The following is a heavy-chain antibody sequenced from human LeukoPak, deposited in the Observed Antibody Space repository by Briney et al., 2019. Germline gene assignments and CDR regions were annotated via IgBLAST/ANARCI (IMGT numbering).Heavy chain of an antibody. CDR3: AKDWAARTNWFDP. J-gene: IGHJ5*02. CDR2: ISGSGGST. D-gene: IGHD6-6*01. CDR1: GFTFSSYA. V-gene: IGHV3-23*01. Sequence: QSGGSLRLSCAASGFTFSSYAMSWVRQAPGKGLEWVSAISGSGGSTYYADSVKGWFTISRDNSKNTLYLQMNSLRAEDTAVYYCAKDWAARTNWFDPWGQGTLVTVSS.